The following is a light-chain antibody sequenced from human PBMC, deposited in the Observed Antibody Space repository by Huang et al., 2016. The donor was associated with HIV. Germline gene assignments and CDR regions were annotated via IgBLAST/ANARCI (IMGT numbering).Light chain of an antibody. Sequence: DIVLTQSPATLSLSPGERATLSCRASGHRSDYFAWYQQKSGQAPRLLIYDASNRATGIPPRFSGGGSGTDFTLTISSLAPEDFAVYYCHQRSRWPPTFGPGTTVEIK. J-gene: IGKJ3*01. CDR2: DAS. CDR3: HQRSRWPPT. V-gene: IGKV3-11*01. CDR1: GHRSDY.